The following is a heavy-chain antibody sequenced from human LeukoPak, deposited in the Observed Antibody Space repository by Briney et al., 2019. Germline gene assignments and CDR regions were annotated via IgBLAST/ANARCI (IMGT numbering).Heavy chain of an antibody. D-gene: IGHD6-13*01. CDR2: IYYSGST. CDR1: GGSVSSGSYY. Sequence: SETLSLTCTVSGGSVSSGSYYWSWIRQPPGKGLEWIGYIYYSGSTNYNPSLKSRVAISVDTSKNQFSLKLSSVTAADTAVYYCARVRGYSSSWYWFDPWGQGALVTVSS. J-gene: IGHJ5*02. V-gene: IGHV4-61*01. CDR3: ARVRGYSSSWYWFDP.